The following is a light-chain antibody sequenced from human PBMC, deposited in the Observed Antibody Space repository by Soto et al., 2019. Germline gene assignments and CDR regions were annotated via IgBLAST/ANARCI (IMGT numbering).Light chain of an antibody. CDR1: QGISSA. CDR2: DAS. CDR3: QQFSSYPIT. V-gene: IGKV1-13*02. Sequence: IQLTQSPSSLSASVGDRVTITCRAIQGISSALAWYQQKPGKAPKVLVYDASILESGVPSRFSGSGSGTDFTLTISSLQPEDFATYFCQQFSSYPITFGQGTRLEIK. J-gene: IGKJ5*01.